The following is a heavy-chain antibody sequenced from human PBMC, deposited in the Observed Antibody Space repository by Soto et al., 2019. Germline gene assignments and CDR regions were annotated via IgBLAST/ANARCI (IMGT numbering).Heavy chain of an antibody. V-gene: IGHV3-72*01. J-gene: IGHJ4*02. D-gene: IGHD2-8*02. CDR1: GFTFSSYA. CDR2: TRKKANSYTT. Sequence: PGGSLRLSCAASGFTFSSYAMSWVRQAPGKGLEWVGRTRKKANSYTTEYAASVKGRFTISRDDSKNSLYLQMNSLKTEDTAIYYCAKVDDTGGYSFDYWGQGTLVTVSA. CDR3: AKVDDTGGYSFDY.